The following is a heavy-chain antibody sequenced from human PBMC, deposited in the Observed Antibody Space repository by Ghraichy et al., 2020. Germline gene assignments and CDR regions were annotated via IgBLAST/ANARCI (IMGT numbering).Heavy chain of an antibody. J-gene: IGHJ6*02. CDR2: IRSKSYGGTS. D-gene: IGHD3/OR15-3a*01. CDR1: GFRLGDYA. Sequence: GVLRLSCSASGFRLGDYAVSWVRQVPGKGLEWVGFIRSKSYGGTSEYAATAKGRFVISRDDSKSIAYLEMNSLSVEDTALYYCSRWTSILRGMDFWGQGTTVTVS. CDR3: SRWTSILRGMDF. V-gene: IGHV3-49*04.